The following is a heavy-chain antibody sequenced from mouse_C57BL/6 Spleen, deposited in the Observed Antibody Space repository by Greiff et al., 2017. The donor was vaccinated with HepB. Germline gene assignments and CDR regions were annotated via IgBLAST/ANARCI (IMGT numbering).Heavy chain of an antibody. D-gene: IGHD2-1*01. CDR3: AIAPLYDGNYEGYFDY. Sequence: VQLQQSGAELAKPGASVKLSCKASGYTFTSYWMHWVKQRPGQGLEWIGYINPSSGYTKYNQKFKDKATLTADKSSSTAYMQLSSLTYEDSAVYYCAIAPLYDGNYEGYFDYWGQGTTLTVSS. J-gene: IGHJ2*01. CDR1: GYTFTSYW. V-gene: IGHV1-7*01. CDR2: INPSSGYT.